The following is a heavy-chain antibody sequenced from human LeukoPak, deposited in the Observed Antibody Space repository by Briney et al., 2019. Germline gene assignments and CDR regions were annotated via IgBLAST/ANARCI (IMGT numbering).Heavy chain of an antibody. D-gene: IGHD6-13*01. V-gene: IGHV3-48*03. CDR3: ATLRPRQQLVVDH. J-gene: IGHJ4*02. CDR2: ISSSSSSI. Sequence: GGSLRLSCETSGFIFSSYEMNWVRQAPGKGLEWVSYISSSSSSIYYADSVKGRFTISRDNAKNSLYLQMSSLRAEDTAVYYCATLRPRQQLVVDHWGQGTLVTVSS. CDR1: GFIFSSYE.